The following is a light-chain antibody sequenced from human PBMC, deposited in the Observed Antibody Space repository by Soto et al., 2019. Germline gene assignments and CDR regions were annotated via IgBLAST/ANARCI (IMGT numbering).Light chain of an antibody. Sequence: AIRMTQSPSSLSASTGDRVTITCRASQGISSYLAWYQQKPGKAPKLLIYAASTLQSGVPSRFSGSGSGTDFTLTISSMQPDDFATFYCQQYNGYSRTFGQGTKVDIK. J-gene: IGKJ1*01. CDR3: QQYNGYSRT. CDR1: QGISSY. V-gene: IGKV1-8*01. CDR2: AAS.